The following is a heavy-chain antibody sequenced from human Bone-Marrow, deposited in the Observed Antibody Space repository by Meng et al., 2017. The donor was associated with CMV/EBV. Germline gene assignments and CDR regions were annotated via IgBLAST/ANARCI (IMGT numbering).Heavy chain of an antibody. CDR3: ATRDRELTALSGLYYYYAMDV. D-gene: IGHD2-15*01. Sequence: GESLKISCAASGFTFSSYSMNWVRQAPGKGLEWVASIRYDESNKYYADSVRGRFTISRENSKNTLYLQMNNLRAEDTALYYCATRDRELTALSGLYYYYAMDVWGQGTSVNVSS. CDR1: GFTFSSYS. CDR2: IRYDESNK. V-gene: IGHV3-30*02. J-gene: IGHJ6*01.